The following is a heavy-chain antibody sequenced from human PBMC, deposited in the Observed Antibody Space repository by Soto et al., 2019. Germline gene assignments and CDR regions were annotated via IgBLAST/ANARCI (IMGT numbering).Heavy chain of an antibody. D-gene: IGHD6-19*01. J-gene: IGHJ6*02. Sequence: GGSLRLSCAASGFTFSSYGMHWVRQAPGKGLEWVAVISYDGSNKYYADSVKGRFTISRDNSKNTLYLQMNSLRAEDTAVCYCAKVPSGAVAGKYYYYYGMDVWGQGTTVTSP. CDR1: GFTFSSYG. CDR3: AKVPSGAVAGKYYYYYGMDV. V-gene: IGHV3-30*18. CDR2: ISYDGSNK.